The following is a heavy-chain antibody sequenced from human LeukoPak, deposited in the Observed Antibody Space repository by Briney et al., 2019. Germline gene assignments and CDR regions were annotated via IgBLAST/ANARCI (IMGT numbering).Heavy chain of an antibody. J-gene: IGHJ4*02. V-gene: IGHV3-30*18. D-gene: IGHD3-10*01. CDR3: AKFGCPLDY. Sequence: GRSLRLSCAASGFTFSSYGMHWVRQAPGKGLEWVAVISYDGSNKYYADSVKGRFTISRDNSKNTLYLQMNSLRAEDTAVYYCAKFGCPLDYWGQGTLVTVSS. CDR2: ISYDGSNK. CDR1: GFTFSSYG.